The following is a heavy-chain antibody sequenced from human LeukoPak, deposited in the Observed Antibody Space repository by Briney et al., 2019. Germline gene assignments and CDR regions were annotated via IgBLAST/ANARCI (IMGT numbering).Heavy chain of an antibody. CDR2: ISSSGSGDNT. CDR3: ARDRGYSGYGPFDY. Sequence: SXXLSCAASXXXXSTXAMSXAXQXPGKGXXWXSGISSSGSGDNTYYADSVKGRFTISRDNSKNTLYLQMNSLRAEDTAVYYCARDRGYSGYGPFDYWGQGTLVTVSS. V-gene: IGHV3-23*01. D-gene: IGHD5-12*01. J-gene: IGHJ4*02. CDR1: XXXXSTXA.